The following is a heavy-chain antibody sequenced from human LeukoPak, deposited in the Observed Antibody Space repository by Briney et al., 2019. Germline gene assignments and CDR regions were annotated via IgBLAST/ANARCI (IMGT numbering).Heavy chain of an antibody. Sequence: ASVKVSCKTSGYSFTDYYMHWVRQAPGQGLEWMGWINPSSGGTSAAQKFQGRVTMTRDTSITTVYMEVSWLTSDDTAIYYCARADRLHGGPYLIGPWGQGTLVTVSS. V-gene: IGHV1-2*02. D-gene: IGHD2-21*01. CDR2: INPSSGGT. CDR3: ARADRLHGGPYLIGP. CDR1: GYSFTDYY. J-gene: IGHJ5*02.